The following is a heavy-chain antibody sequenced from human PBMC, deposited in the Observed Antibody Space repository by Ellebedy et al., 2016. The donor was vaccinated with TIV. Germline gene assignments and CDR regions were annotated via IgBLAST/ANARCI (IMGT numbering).Heavy chain of an antibody. D-gene: IGHD3-10*01. V-gene: IGHV3-43*01. J-gene: IGHJ4*02. CDR1: GFTFDDYT. CDR2: ISWDGGST. CDR3: AKDIERYYGSGSLDY. Sequence: GGSLRLSXAASGFTFDDYTMHWVRQAPGKGLEWVSLISWDGGSTYYADSVKGRFTISRDNSKNSLYLQMNSLRTEDTALYYCAKDIERYYGSGSLDYWGQGTLVTVSS.